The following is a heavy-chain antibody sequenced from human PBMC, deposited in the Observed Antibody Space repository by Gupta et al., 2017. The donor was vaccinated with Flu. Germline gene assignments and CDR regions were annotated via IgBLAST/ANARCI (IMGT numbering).Heavy chain of an antibody. J-gene: IGHJ5*02. CDR1: GFTFSSYG. Sequence: QVQLVESGGGVVQPGRSLRLSCAASGFTFSSYGMHWVRQAPGKGLEWVAVISYDGSNKYYADSVKGRFTISRDNSKNTLYLQMNSLRAEDTAVYYCAKSWQQLGNNWFDPWGQGTLVTVSS. CDR3: AKSWQQLGNNWFDP. D-gene: IGHD6-13*01. V-gene: IGHV3-30*18. CDR2: ISYDGSNK.